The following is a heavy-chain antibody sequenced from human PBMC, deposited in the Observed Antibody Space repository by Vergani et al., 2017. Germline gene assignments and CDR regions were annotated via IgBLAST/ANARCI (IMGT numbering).Heavy chain of an antibody. Sequence: QVQLQESGPGLVKPSETLSLTCPVSGGSISSYYWSWIRQPPGKGLEWIGYIYYSGSTNYNPSLKSRVTISVDTSKNQFSLKLSSVTAADTAVYYCARGTYGLTDYWGQGTLVTVSS. J-gene: IGHJ4*02. D-gene: IGHD2-8*01. CDR3: ARGTYGLTDY. V-gene: IGHV4-59*01. CDR1: GGSISSYY. CDR2: IYYSGST.